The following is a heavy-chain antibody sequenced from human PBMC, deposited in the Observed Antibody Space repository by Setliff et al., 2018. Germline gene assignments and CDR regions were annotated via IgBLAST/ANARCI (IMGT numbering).Heavy chain of an antibody. CDR3: GRDVFDFRTGQGGP. V-gene: IGHV3-23*01. CDR2: ISGSGGST. CDR1: GFTSSSYA. Sequence: GGSLRLSCAASGFTSSSYAMSWVRQAPGKGLEWVSAISGSGGSTYYADSVKGRFTIFRDGSKNTLFLHMTSLRAEDTAVYYCGRDVFDFRTGQGGPWGQGTRVTVS. J-gene: IGHJ5*02. D-gene: IGHD3-3*01.